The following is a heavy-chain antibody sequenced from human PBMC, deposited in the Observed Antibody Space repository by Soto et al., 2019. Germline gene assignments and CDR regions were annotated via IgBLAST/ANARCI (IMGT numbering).Heavy chain of an antibody. CDR2: IYYSGTT. CDR1: GGSITSYY. D-gene: IGHD3-10*01. V-gene: IGHV4-39*01. CDR3: ARNRRDGTGKSGNFFDF. J-gene: IGHJ4*02. Sequence: SETLSLTCTVSGGSITSYYWGWIRQPPGKGLEWVGSIYYSGTTNDNPSLKSRVTMSVDTSKNRFSLKLSSVTAADTAVYYCARNRRDGTGKSGNFFDFWGQGTLVTVSS.